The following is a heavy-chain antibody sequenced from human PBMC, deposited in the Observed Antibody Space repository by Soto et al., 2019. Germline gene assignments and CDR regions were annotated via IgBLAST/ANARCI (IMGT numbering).Heavy chain of an antibody. CDR2: IDPSDSYT. V-gene: IGHV5-10-1*03. CDR1: GYSFTSYW. J-gene: IGHJ4*02. CDR3: ASASITIAVAGEGDY. D-gene: IGHD6-19*01. Sequence: EVQLVQSGAEVKKPGESLRISCKGSGYSFTSYWISWVRQMPGKGLEWMGRIDPSDSYTNYSPSFQGHVTISADKSISTAYLQWSSLKASDTAMYYCASASITIAVAGEGDYWGQGTLVTVSS.